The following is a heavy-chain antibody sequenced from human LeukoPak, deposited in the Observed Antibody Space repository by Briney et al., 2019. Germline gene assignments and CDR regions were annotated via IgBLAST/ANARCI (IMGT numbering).Heavy chain of an antibody. CDR1: GYTFTSYD. V-gene: IGHV1-8*03. Sequence: GASVKVSCKASGYTFTSYDINWVRQAPGQGLEWMGWMNPNRGNTGYAQKFQGRVTITRNTSISTAYMELSSLRSEDTAVYYCARVRSKAFWSGYYRNNWFDPWGQGTLVTVSS. CDR2: MNPNRGNT. D-gene: IGHD3-3*01. CDR3: ARVRSKAFWSGYYRNNWFDP. J-gene: IGHJ5*02.